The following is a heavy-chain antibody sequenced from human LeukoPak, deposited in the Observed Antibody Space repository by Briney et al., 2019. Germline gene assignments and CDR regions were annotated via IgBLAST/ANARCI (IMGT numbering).Heavy chain of an antibody. V-gene: IGHV3-48*03. CDR3: ARGDEMASFDY. J-gene: IGHJ4*02. D-gene: IGHD5-24*01. Sequence: PGGSLRLSCAASGFTFSSYEMNWVRQAPGKGLEWVSYISSSGSTIYYADSVKGRFTISRDNAKNSLYLQMNSLRAEDTAVYYCARGDEMASFDYWGQGTLVTVSS. CDR2: ISSSGSTI. CDR1: GFTFSSYE.